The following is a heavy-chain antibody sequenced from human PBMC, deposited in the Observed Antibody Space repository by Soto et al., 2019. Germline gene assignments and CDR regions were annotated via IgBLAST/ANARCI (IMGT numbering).Heavy chain of an antibody. D-gene: IGHD5-12*01. J-gene: IGHJ4*02. CDR1: GGSISSDGDS. V-gene: IGHV4-30-2*01. Sequence: QLQLQESGSGQVKHSQTLCLTCAVSGGSISSDGDSWSWIRQPPGKGQEWIGYIYHSGSTYYNPSLKSRVTISVDRSKNQFSLKLSSVTAADTAVYYCAAGGGLPRYYWGQGTLVTVSS. CDR3: AAGGGLPRYY. CDR2: IYHSGST.